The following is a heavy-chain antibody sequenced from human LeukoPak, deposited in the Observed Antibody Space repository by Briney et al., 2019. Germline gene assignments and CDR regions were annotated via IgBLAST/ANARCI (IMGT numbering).Heavy chain of an antibody. D-gene: IGHD3-3*02. J-gene: IGHJ5*02. V-gene: IGHV3-23*01. CDR3: AKVPTVLGDAERDWFDP. Sequence: GGSLRLSCAASGFTFNSYAMSWVRQAPGKGLEWVSAISGSGGSTYYADSVKGRFTISRDNSKNTLYLQMNSLRAEDTAVYYCAKVPTVLGDAERDWFDPWGQGTLVTVSS. CDR1: GFTFNSYA. CDR2: ISGSGGST.